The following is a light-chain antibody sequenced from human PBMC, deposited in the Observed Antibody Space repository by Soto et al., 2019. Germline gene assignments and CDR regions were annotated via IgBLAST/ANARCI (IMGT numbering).Light chain of an antibody. Sequence: DIQMTQSPSSLSASVGDRVTITCRASQGISNYLAWYQQKPGKVHKLLIYAASTLQSGVPSRFSVNVSGTDFTLTISSLQTEDSATYYRKKSNSAPLTCGGGTMVEI. J-gene: IGKJ4*01. V-gene: IGKV1-27*01. CDR3: KKSNSAPLT. CDR1: QGISNY. CDR2: AAS.